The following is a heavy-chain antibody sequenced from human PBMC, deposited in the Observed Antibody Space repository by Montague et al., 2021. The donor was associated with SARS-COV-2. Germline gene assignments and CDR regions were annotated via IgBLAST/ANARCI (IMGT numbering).Heavy chain of an antibody. CDR1: TFSFSSYR. CDR3: ARGGRGTSYYWEY. V-gene: IGHV3-7*01. J-gene: IGHJ4*02. Sequence: SLRLSCAASTFSFSSYRMTWIRQAPGKGPEWVATIDRDGYEVYYVDSVKGRFTISRDNARNSLYLQLTSLRGEDTAVYYCARGGRGTSYYWEYWGQGTLVTVSS. D-gene: IGHD2-2*01. CDR2: IDRDGYEV.